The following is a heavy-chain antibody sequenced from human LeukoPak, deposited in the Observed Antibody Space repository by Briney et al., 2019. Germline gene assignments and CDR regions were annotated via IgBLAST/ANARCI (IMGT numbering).Heavy chain of an antibody. Sequence: GGSLRLSCAASGFTFSSYWMSWVRQAPGKGLEWVANIKQDGGEKYYVDSVKGRFTISRDNAKNSLYLQMNSLRAEDTAVYYCARAVGYCSGGSCDYYFDYWGQGTLVTVSS. CDR1: GFTFSSYW. CDR2: IKQDGGEK. D-gene: IGHD2-15*01. CDR3: ARAVGYCSGGSCDYYFDY. V-gene: IGHV3-7*01. J-gene: IGHJ4*02.